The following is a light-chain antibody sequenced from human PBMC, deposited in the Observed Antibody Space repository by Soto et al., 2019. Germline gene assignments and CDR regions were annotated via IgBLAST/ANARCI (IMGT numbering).Light chain of an antibody. CDR1: QSVNSNY. V-gene: IGKV3-20*01. CDR3: QQYGSYRT. CDR2: GAS. Sequence: EIVLTQAPGTLSLSPGERATLSCRASQSVNSNYLAWYQQKPGQAPRLLIYGASSRATGIPDRFSGSGSGTDFTLTISRLEPEDFAVYYCQQYGSYRTFGQGTQVEIK. J-gene: IGKJ1*01.